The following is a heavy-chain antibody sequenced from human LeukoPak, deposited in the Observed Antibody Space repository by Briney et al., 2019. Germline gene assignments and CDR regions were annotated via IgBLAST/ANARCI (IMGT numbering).Heavy chain of an antibody. V-gene: IGHV5-51*01. CDR3: ARVQRGCSSTSCRRYYYYYMDV. D-gene: IGHD2-2*01. Sequence: GESLKISCKGSGYSFTSYWIGWVRQMPGKGLEWMGIIYPGDPDTRYSPSFQGQVTISADKSISTAYLQWSSLRSEDTAVYYCARVQRGCSSTSCRRYYYYYMDVWGKGTTVTVSS. CDR2: IYPGDPDT. CDR1: GYSFTSYW. J-gene: IGHJ6*03.